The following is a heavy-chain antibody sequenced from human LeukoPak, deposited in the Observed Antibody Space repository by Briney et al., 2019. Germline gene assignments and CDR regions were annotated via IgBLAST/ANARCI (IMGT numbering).Heavy chain of an antibody. V-gene: IGHV4-38-2*02. CDR1: GYSISSGYY. D-gene: IGHD3-22*01. CDR3: ARADYYDSSACDY. CDR2: IYHSGST. Sequence: SETLSLTCTVSGYSISSGYYWGWIRQPPGRGLEWIGSIYHSGSTYYNPSLKSRVTISVDTSKNQLSLKLGSVTAADTAVYYCARADYYDSSACDYWGQGTLVTVSS. J-gene: IGHJ4*02.